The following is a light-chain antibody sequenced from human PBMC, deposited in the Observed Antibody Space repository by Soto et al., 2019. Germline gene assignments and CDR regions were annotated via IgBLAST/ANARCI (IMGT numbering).Light chain of an antibody. CDR2: EVS. J-gene: IGLJ2*01. V-gene: IGLV2-8*01. Sequence: QSVLTQPPSASGSPGQSVTISCTGTSSDVGCYIYVSWYQQHPGKAPKLIIYEVSKRPSGVPDHFSGSKSGNTASLTVSGLQADDEADYYCRSYGGGNPVVFGGGTKLTVL. CDR3: RSYGGGNPVV. CDR1: SSDVGCYIY.